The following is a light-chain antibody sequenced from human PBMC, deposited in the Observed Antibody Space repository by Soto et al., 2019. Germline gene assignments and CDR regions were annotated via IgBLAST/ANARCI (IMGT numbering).Light chain of an antibody. J-gene: IGKJ1*01. V-gene: IGKV1-5*01. CDR3: QQYNICPPS. Sequence: DIQMTQSPSTLSASVRDRVTITCRASQSISNWLAWYQQKPGKAPKFLIYDASTLESGIPSRLSVSTSGSDFTPTISGLQPYDFPPYYCQQYNICPPSFGKGTKVAIK. CDR2: DAS. CDR1: QSISNW.